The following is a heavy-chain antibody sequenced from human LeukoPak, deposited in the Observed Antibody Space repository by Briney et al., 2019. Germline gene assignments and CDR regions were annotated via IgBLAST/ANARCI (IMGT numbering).Heavy chain of an antibody. Sequence: SVKVSCKASGGTFISYAISWVRQAPGQGLEWMGRIIPIFGTANYAQKFQGRATITTDESTSTAYMELSSLRSEDTAVYYCARDYDYGDYVRFDYWGQGTLVTVSS. CDR2: IIPIFGTA. CDR3: ARDYDYGDYVRFDY. CDR1: GGTFISYA. J-gene: IGHJ4*02. V-gene: IGHV1-69*05. D-gene: IGHD4-17*01.